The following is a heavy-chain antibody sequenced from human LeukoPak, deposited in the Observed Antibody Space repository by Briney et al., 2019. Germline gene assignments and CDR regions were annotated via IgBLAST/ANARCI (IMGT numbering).Heavy chain of an antibody. V-gene: IGHV4-59*08. CDR3: AKYGKNGWVIDY. D-gene: IGHD6-19*01. Sequence: KPSETLSLTCTVSGGSIGTNYWNWIRQPPGKGLEYIGYIYYTGATNYNPSLKSRVTMSVDTSKNQFSLRLSSVTAADTAVYFCAKYGKNGWVIDYWGQGTLVTVSS. J-gene: IGHJ4*02. CDR1: GGSIGTNY. CDR2: IYYTGAT.